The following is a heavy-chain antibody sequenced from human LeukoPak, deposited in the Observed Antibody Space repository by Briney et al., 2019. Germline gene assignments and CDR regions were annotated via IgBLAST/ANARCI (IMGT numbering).Heavy chain of an antibody. V-gene: IGHV3-66*01. D-gene: IGHD5/OR15-5a*01. CDR1: GFTVSSNY. J-gene: IGHJ4*02. Sequence: GGSLRLSCAASGFTVSSNYMSWVRQAPGKGLEWVSIIYSGDGTYYADSVKGRFTVSRDNSKNTLYLLMNSLRAEDTAVYYCARDIGYSVINWGQGTLVTVSS. CDR2: IYSGDGT. CDR3: ARDIGYSVIN.